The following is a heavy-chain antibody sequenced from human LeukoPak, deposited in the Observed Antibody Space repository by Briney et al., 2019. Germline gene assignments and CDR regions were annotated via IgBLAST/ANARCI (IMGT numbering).Heavy chain of an antibody. CDR1: GFTFSNYG. CDR3: AKIIMKGITMVRGVSANDY. Sequence: PGSSLRLSCAASGFTFSNYGIHWVRQAPGKGLEWVALIWYDGSNKYYADSVKGRSTISRDNSKNTLYLQMNSLRAEDTAVYYCAKIIMKGITMVRGVSANDYWGQGILVTVSS. V-gene: IGHV3-33*06. J-gene: IGHJ4*02. CDR2: IWYDGSNK. D-gene: IGHD3-10*01.